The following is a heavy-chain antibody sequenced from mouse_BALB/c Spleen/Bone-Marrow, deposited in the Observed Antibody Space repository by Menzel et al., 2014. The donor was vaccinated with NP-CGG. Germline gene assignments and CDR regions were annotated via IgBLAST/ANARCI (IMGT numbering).Heavy chain of an antibody. Sequence: EVKLVESGGGLVQPGGSRKLSCAASGFTFSSFGMHWVRPAPEKGLEWVAYISSGSSTIYYADTVKGRFTISRDNPKNTLFLQITSLRSEDTAMYYCARDEDYAMDYWGQGTSVTVSS. CDR1: GFTFSSFG. J-gene: IGHJ4*01. CDR3: ARDEDYAMDY. CDR2: ISSGSSTI. V-gene: IGHV5-17*02.